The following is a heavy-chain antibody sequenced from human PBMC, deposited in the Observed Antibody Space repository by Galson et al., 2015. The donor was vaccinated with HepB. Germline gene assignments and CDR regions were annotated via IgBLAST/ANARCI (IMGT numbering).Heavy chain of an antibody. CDR3: ARDWSGVGVPAAMRSFDY. V-gene: IGHV3-30-3*01. CDR1: GFTFSSYA. CDR2: ISYDGSNK. D-gene: IGHD2-2*01. Sequence: SLRLSCAASGFTFSSYAMHWVRQAPGKGLEWVAVISYDGSNKYYADSVKGRFTISRDNSKNTLYLQMNSLRAEDTAVYYCARDWSGVGVPAAMRSFDYWGQGTLVTVSS. J-gene: IGHJ4*02.